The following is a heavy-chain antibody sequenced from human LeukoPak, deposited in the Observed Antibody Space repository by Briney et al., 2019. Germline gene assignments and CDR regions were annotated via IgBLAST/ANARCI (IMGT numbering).Heavy chain of an antibody. CDR2: INANSGGT. CDR1: GYTFTGYY. Sequence: ASVKVSCKASGYTFTGYYIHWVRQAPGQGLEWMGWINANSGGTDYAQKFQGRVTMTRDTSISTAYMELSRLRSDDTAVYYCARGKYQLLYGDYWGQGTLVTVSS. V-gene: IGHV1-2*02. CDR3: ARGKYQLLYGDY. J-gene: IGHJ4*02. D-gene: IGHD2-2*02.